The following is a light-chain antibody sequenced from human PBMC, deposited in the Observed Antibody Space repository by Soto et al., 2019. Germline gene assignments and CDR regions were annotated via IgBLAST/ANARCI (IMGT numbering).Light chain of an antibody. CDR2: RAS. J-gene: IGKJ3*01. V-gene: IGKV1-5*03. CDR1: QNINTW. CDR3: QHYDTYSGT. Sequence: DIQKTQSPSTLSASVGDRVTITCRASQNINTWLAWYQQKPGKAPKLLIYRASSLESGVPSRFSGSGSGTEFTLTISSLQPEDFSTYYCQHYDTYSGTFGPGTKVDVK.